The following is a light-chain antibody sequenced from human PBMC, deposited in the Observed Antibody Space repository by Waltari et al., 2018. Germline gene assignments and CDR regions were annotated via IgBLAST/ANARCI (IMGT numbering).Light chain of an antibody. J-gene: IGLJ2*01. CDR2: KDT. CDR1: ALPTQY. Sequence: SYELTQPPSVSVSPGQTARITCPGDALPTQYAYWYQQTPGQAPRLVIYKDTERPSGIPERFSGSSSGTTVTLTISGVQAEDEADYYCQSADNSDTVVFGGGTNLNVL. CDR3: QSADNSDTVV. V-gene: IGLV3-25*03.